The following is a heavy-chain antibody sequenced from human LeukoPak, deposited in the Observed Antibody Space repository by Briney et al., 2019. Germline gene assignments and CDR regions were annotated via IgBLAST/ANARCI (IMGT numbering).Heavy chain of an antibody. CDR3: AKDTDSSGWDYFDY. J-gene: IGHJ4*02. CDR2: ISYDGGNK. Sequence: PGRSLRLSCAASGFTFSSYGMHWVRQAPGKGLEWVAVISYDGGNKYYADSVKGRFTISRDNSKNTLYLQMNSLRAEDTAVYYCAKDTDSSGWDYFDYWGQGTLVTVSS. D-gene: IGHD6-19*01. V-gene: IGHV3-30*18. CDR1: GFTFSSYG.